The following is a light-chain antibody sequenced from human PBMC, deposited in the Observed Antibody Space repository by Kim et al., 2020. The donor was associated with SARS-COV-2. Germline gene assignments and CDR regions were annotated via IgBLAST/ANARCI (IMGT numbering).Light chain of an antibody. CDR1: QSVSSN. J-gene: IGKJ1*01. V-gene: IGKV3-15*01. CDR2: GAS. Sequence: VSPGERATLSCRTSQSVSSNLAWYQQKPGQAPRLLIYGASTRATGIPARFSGSGSGTEFTLTISSLQSEDFAVYYCQQYNNWPLAFGQGTKVDIK. CDR3: QQYNNWPLA.